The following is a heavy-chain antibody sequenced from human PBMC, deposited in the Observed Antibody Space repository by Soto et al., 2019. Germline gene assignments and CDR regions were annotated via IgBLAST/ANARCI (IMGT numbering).Heavy chain of an antibody. D-gene: IGHD2-15*01. CDR1: GGSISSYY. V-gene: IGHV4-4*07. Sequence: SETLSLTCTVSGGSISSYYWSWIRQPAGKGLEWIGRIYTSGSTNYNPSLKSRVTMSVDTSKNQFSLKLSSVTAADTAVYYCARDRDFVVVVAATPASGYYFDYWGQGTLVTVSS. J-gene: IGHJ4*02. CDR2: IYTSGST. CDR3: ARDRDFVVVVAATPASGYYFDY.